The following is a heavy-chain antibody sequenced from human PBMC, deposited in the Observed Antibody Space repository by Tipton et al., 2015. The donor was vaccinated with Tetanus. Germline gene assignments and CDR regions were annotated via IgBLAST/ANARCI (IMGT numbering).Heavy chain of an antibody. Sequence: TLSLTCAVYGGSFSGYYCTWIRQPPGKGLEWIASIHYTGSTYYNPSLKSRVSIFVDTSKNQFSLELTSVTAADTAVYYCARHFNSYSSYMDVWGKGTTVTVSS. CDR2: IHYTGST. CDR3: ARHFNSYSSYMDV. J-gene: IGHJ6*03. D-gene: IGHD3-3*02. V-gene: IGHV4-34*01. CDR1: GGSFSGYY.